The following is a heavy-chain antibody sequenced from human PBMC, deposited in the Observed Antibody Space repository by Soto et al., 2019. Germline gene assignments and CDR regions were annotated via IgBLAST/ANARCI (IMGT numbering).Heavy chain of an antibody. Sequence: SETLSLTCTVSGGSISSYYWSWIRQPPGKGLEWIGYIYYSGSTNYNPSLKSRVTISVDTSKNQFSLKLSSVTAADTAVYYCARSKSYLSSGDDAFDIWGQGTMVTVSS. CDR3: ARSKSYLSSGDDAFDI. CDR1: GGSISSYY. D-gene: IGHD3-10*01. V-gene: IGHV4-59*08. J-gene: IGHJ3*02. CDR2: IYYSGST.